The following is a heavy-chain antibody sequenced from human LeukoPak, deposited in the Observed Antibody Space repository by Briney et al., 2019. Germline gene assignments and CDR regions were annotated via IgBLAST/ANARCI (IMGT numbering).Heavy chain of an antibody. V-gene: IGHV3-21*04. Sequence: GGSLRLSCAASGFTFSSYSMNWVRQAPGKGLEWVSCISSSRSFIFYADSVKGRFTISRDNAKNSLYLQMNSLRAEDTALYYCAKDATRYYYDSLGDYWGQGTLVTVSS. D-gene: IGHD3-22*01. CDR1: GFTFSSYS. J-gene: IGHJ4*02. CDR3: AKDATRYYYDSLGDY. CDR2: ISSSRSFI.